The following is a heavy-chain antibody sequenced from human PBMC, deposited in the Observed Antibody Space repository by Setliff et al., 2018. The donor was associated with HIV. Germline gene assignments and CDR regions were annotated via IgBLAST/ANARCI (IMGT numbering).Heavy chain of an antibody. CDR3: ARGRTAGYNYDYGY. J-gene: IGHJ4*02. V-gene: IGHV1-46*01. CDR1: GYTFTSYS. CDR2: DNPSGGST. D-gene: IGHD3-16*01. Sequence: ASVKVSCKASGYTFTSYSMHWVRQAPGQGLEWLGMDNPSGGSTAYAQKFQGRVTMTRDTSTNTVYMDLSGLRSDDTAVYYCARGRTAGYNYDYGYWGRGTLVTVSS.